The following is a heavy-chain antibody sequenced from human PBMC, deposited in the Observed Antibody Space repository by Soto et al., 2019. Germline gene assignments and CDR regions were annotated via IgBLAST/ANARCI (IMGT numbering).Heavy chain of an antibody. CDR2: IYYSGST. V-gene: IGHV4-39*01. CDR1: GGSISSSSYY. D-gene: IGHD6-13*01. CDR3: ARLQTLPYSSSWVAVDWFDP. J-gene: IGHJ5*02. Sequence: QLQLQESGPGLVKPSETLSLTCTVSGGSISSSSYYWGWIRQPPGKGLEWIGSIYYSGSTYYNPSLKSRVTISVDTSKNQFSLKLSSVTAADTAVYYCARLQTLPYSSSWVAVDWFDPWGQGTLVTVSS.